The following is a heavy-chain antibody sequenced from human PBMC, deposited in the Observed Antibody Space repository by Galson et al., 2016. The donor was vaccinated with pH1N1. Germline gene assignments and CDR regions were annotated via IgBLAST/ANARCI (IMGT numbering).Heavy chain of an antibody. Sequence: SLRLSCAASGFTFSNYWMSWVRQAPGKGLEWVANIKQDGSEKYYVDSVKGRFTISRDNAKNSLYLQMNSLRAEDTAVYYCARRMGSSEWGYYFDYWGQGTPVTVSS. V-gene: IGHV3-7*01. D-gene: IGHD3-10*01. CDR3: ARRMGSSEWGYYFDY. CDR1: GFTFSNYW. J-gene: IGHJ4*02. CDR2: IKQDGSEK.